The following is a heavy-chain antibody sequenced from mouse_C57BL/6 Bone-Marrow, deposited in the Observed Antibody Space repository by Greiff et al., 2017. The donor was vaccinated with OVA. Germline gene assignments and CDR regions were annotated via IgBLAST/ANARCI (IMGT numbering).Heavy chain of an antibody. Sequence: VQLQQSGPELVKPGASVKISCKASGYAFSSSWMNWVKQRPGKGLEWIGRIYPGDGDTKYNGKFKGKATLTADKSSSTAYMQLSSLTSEDSAVYFCARCGPHYYGSRGAYWGQGTLVTVSA. CDR3: ARCGPHYYGSRGAY. CDR2: IYPGDGDT. V-gene: IGHV1-82*01. D-gene: IGHD1-1*01. CDR1: GYAFSSSW. J-gene: IGHJ3*01.